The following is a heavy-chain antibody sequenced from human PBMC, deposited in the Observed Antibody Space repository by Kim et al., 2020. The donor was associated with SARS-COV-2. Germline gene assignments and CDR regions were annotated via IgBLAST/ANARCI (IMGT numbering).Heavy chain of an antibody. J-gene: IGHJ3*02. CDR3: AREVSAFDI. CDR2: T. Sequence: TNYANSVKGRFTISRDNSKNTLYLQMGSLRTEDMAVYYCAREVSAFDIWGQGTTVTVSS. V-gene: IGHV3-64*01.